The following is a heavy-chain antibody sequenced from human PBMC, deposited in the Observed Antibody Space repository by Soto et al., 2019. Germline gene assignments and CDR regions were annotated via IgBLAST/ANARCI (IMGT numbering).Heavy chain of an antibody. Sequence: GGSLRLSCAASGFTFSDYYMSWIRQAPGKGLEWVSYISSSGSTIYYADSVKGRFTISRDNAKNSLYLQMNSLRAEDTAVYYCARDRVVAAHYYYYYMDVWGKGTTVTVSS. CDR1: GFTFSDYY. J-gene: IGHJ6*03. V-gene: IGHV3-11*01. D-gene: IGHD2-15*01. CDR2: ISSSGSTI. CDR3: ARDRVVAAHYYYYYMDV.